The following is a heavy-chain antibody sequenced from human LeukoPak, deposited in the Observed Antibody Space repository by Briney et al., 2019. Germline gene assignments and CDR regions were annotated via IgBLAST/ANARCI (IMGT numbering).Heavy chain of an antibody. J-gene: IGHJ5*02. D-gene: IGHD2-15*01. CDR3: ARGYCSGGTCYLVENWLDP. CDR2: INPNSGGT. V-gene: IGHV1-2*06. CDR1: GYSLTAYY. Sequence: ASVKVSCKASGYSLTAYYIYWVRKAPGQGLEWMVRINPNSGGTDYAQNFQGRVTMTRDTSISTAYMELSRLRSDDTAVYYCARGYCSGGTCYLVENWLDPWGQGTLVTVSS.